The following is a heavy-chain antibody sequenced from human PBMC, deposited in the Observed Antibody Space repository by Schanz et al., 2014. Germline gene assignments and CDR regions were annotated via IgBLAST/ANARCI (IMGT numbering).Heavy chain of an antibody. CDR1: GFTFSNYG. D-gene: IGHD6-19*01. CDR3: ARDHQWLARYYMDV. Sequence: VQLVESGGGVVRPGGSLRLSCAASGFTFSNYGLVWVRQAPGKGLEWLAVISYDGSDKFHADSVKGRFTISRDNSKNTLYLQMNSLRVEDTAVYYCARDHQWLARYYMDVWGKGTTVTVSS. V-gene: IGHV3-30*03. CDR2: ISYDGSDK. J-gene: IGHJ6*03.